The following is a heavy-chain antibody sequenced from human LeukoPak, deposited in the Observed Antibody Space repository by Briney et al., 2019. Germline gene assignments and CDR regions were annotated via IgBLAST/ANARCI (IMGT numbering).Heavy chain of an antibody. CDR1: GGSFSGYY. D-gene: IGHD3-22*01. V-gene: IGHV4-34*01. Sequence: SETLSLTCAVYGGSFSGYYWSWIRQPPGKGLEWIGEINHSGSTNYNPSLKSRVTISVDTSKNQFSLQLNSVTPEDTAVYYCARADDSSLNWFDPWGQGTLVTVSS. CDR3: ARADDSSLNWFDP. CDR2: INHSGST. J-gene: IGHJ5*02.